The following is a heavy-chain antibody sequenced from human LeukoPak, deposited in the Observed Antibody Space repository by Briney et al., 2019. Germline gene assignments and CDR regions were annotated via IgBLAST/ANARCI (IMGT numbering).Heavy chain of an antibody. CDR2: IYYDGSNE. D-gene: IGHD2-8*02. CDR3: ARDTFYSTGAYGLDV. Sequence: GGSLRLSCAASGFIFSSYGMHWVRQTPGKGLEWVAVIYYDGSNEYYADSVRGRFTISRDNSKNTLFLQMNSLRAEDTAVYYCARDTFYSTGAYGLDVWGQGTTVTVSS. J-gene: IGHJ6*02. CDR1: GFIFSSYG. V-gene: IGHV3-33*01.